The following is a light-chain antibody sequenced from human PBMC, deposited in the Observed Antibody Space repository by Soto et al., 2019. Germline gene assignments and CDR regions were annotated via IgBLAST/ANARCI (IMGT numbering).Light chain of an antibody. J-gene: IGLJ2*01. CDR3: CSYAGSPTFVI. CDR2: EVS. CDR1: SSDVGSYNL. V-gene: IGLV2-23*02. Sequence: VLNSLASGNRAPRQGSSIPYTGASSDVGSYNLVSWYQQHPGKAPKLMIYEVSRRPSGISNRFSGSKSGNTASLTISGLQAEDEADYYCCSYAGSPTFVIFGGGTKVTVL.